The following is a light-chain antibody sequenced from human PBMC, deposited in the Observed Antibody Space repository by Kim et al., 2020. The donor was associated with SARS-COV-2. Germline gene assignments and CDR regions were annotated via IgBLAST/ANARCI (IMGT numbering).Light chain of an antibody. Sequence: EIVLTQSPATLSLSPGERATLSCRASQSVSSYLAWYQQKPGQAPRLLIYDASNRATGIPARFAGSGSGTDFTLTISSIEPEDSAVYYCQERSGWLTFGGGTKLEI. CDR3: QERSGWLT. CDR1: QSVSSY. CDR2: DAS. V-gene: IGKV3-11*01. J-gene: IGKJ4*01.